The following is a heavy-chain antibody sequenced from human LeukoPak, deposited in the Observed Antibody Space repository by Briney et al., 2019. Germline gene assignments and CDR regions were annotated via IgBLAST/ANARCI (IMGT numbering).Heavy chain of an antibody. CDR1: GFTFSRYW. CDR3: ARDLSYSRYDPTFDI. CDR2: IKQDGSDK. J-gene: IGHJ3*02. Sequence: GGSLRLSCAASGFTFSRYWMSWVRQAPGKGLEWVAIIKQDGSDKYYVDSVKGRFTTSRDNAKNSLYLQMNSLRAEDTAVYYCARDLSYSRYDPTFDIWGQGTMVSVSS. D-gene: IGHD4-11*01. V-gene: IGHV3-7*01.